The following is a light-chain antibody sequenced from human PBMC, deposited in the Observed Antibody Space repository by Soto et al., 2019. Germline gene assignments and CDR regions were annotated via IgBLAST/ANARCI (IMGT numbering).Light chain of an antibody. J-gene: IGKJ5*01. V-gene: IGKV3-15*01. CDR2: SAS. Sequence: EIALTQSPDTLCVFPGDRAVLSWRASQSVSDQLAWYRQKPGQAPRLLIYSASTRATGIPARFSGAGSGTEFTLTINGLQSEDFAVYYCHQYSKWPPITFGQGTRLEI. CDR1: QSVSDQ. CDR3: HQYSKWPPIT.